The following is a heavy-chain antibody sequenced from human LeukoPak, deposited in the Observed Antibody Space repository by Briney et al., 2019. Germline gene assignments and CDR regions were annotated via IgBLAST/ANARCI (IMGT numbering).Heavy chain of an antibody. J-gene: IGHJ3*02. CDR3: ARDVAIFGVNDAFDI. Sequence: SETLSLTCTVSGGSISSSSYYWGWIRQPPGKGLEWIGSIYYSGSTYFNPSLKSRVTMSVDTSKNQFSLKLSSVTAADTAVYYCARDVAIFGVNDAFDIWGQGTMVTVSS. CDR2: IYYSGST. CDR1: GGSISSSSYY. D-gene: IGHD3-3*01. V-gene: IGHV4-39*07.